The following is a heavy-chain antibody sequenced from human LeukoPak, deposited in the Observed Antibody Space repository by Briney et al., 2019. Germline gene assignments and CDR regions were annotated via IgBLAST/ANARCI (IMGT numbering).Heavy chain of an antibody. Sequence: RASVKVSCKASGYTFTSYGISWVRQAPGQGLEWMGWISTYNGNTNYVQKLQGRVTMTTDTSTSTAYMELRSLRSDDTAVYYCARDATMVRGVMYNWFDPWGQGTLVTVSS. CDR2: ISTYNGNT. V-gene: IGHV1-18*01. J-gene: IGHJ5*02. D-gene: IGHD3-10*01. CDR1: GYTFTSYG. CDR3: ARDATMVRGVMYNWFDP.